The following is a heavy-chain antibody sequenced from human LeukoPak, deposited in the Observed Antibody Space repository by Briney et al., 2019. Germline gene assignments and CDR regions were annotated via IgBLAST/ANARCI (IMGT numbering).Heavy chain of an antibody. CDR2: ISSSGSTI. V-gene: IGHV3-48*03. CDR3: ARYRYYYDSSGRSFDS. J-gene: IGHJ4*02. D-gene: IGHD3-22*01. CDR1: GLTFSSYE. Sequence: GGSLRLSCAASGLTFSSYEMNWVRQAPGKGLEWVSYISSSGSTIYYAVSVKGRFTISRDNAKNSLYLQMNSLRAEDTAVYYCARYRYYYDSSGRSFDSWGQGTLVTVSS.